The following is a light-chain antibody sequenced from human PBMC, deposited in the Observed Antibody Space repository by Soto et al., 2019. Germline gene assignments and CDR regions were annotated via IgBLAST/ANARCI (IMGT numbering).Light chain of an antibody. J-gene: IGKJ4*01. CDR1: QSISSW. Sequence: DIQMTQSPSTLSASVGDRVTITCRASQSISSWLAWYQQKPGKAPKLLIYKASTLESGVPSRFSGSGSGTEFTLAISSLQPGDFATYYCQQYDSYPLTFGGGTKVEIK. CDR3: QQYDSYPLT. CDR2: KAS. V-gene: IGKV1-5*03.